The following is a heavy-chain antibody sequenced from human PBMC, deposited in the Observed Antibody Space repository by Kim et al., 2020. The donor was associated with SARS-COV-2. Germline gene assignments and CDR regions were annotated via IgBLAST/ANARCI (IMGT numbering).Heavy chain of an antibody. D-gene: IGHD3-10*01. Sequence: GESLKISCQASGYNFTNYWVAWVRQKPRKGLEWLGYIYPGDADTKYGPSFRGLVAITADKSTATAFLHWKNLRASDSAMYYCARGRVYRDYDFWDQGTLVTVSS. CDR2: IYPGDADT. CDR3: ARGRVYRDYDF. CDR1: GYNFTNYW. V-gene: IGHV5-51*01. J-gene: IGHJ4*02.